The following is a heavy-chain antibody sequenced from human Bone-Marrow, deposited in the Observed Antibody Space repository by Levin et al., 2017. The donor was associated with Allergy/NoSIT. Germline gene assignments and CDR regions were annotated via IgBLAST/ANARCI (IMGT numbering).Heavy chain of an antibody. J-gene: IGHJ4*02. CDR1: GFTFSNYW. Sequence: GESLKISCAGSGFTFSNYWMSWVRLAPGKGLEWVANIKGDGSDKNYVDSVMGRFTVSRDNTKNSLYLQLDNLRAEDTAVYYCARESRSSSPGYWGQGTLVTVSS. V-gene: IGHV3-7*01. CDR3: ARESRSSSPGY. CDR2: IKGDGSDK. D-gene: IGHD6-6*01.